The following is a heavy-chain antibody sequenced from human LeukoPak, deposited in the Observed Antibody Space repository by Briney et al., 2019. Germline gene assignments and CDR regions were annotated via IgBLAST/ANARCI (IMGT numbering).Heavy chain of an antibody. J-gene: IGHJ4*02. CDR1: GFTFSSYG. Sequence: GGSLRLSCAASGFTFSSYGMHWVRQAPGKGLEWVAVISHDGSNPYYADSVKGRFTISRDNSKNTLYLQMSSLRAEDTATYYCAKTHYYDSSGVSGDYWGQGTLVTVSS. CDR3: AKTHYYDSSGVSGDY. V-gene: IGHV3-30*18. D-gene: IGHD3-22*01. CDR2: ISHDGSNP.